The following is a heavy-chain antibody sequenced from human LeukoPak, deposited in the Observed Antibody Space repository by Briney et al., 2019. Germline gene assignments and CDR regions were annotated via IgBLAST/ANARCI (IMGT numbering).Heavy chain of an antibody. Sequence: ASVKVSCKASGYTFTSYGISWVRQAPGQGLEWMGWISAYDGNTNYAQKLQGRVTMTTDTSTSTAYMELRSLRSDDTAVYYCARVDHYGFWSRREYYYYYMDVWGKGTTVTVSS. CDR2: ISAYDGNT. CDR3: ARVDHYGFWSRREYYYYYMDV. D-gene: IGHD3-3*01. V-gene: IGHV1-18*01. J-gene: IGHJ6*03. CDR1: GYTFTSYG.